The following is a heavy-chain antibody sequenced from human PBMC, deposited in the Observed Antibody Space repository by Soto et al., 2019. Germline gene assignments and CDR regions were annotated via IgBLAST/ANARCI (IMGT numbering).Heavy chain of an antibody. J-gene: IGHJ4*02. CDR3: ARDTVRIAQQLERFDY. CDR1: GYTFTSYA. V-gene: IGHV1-3*01. D-gene: IGHD6-13*01. CDR2: INAGNGNT. Sequence: QVQLVQSGAEVKKPGASVKVSCKASGYTFTSYAMHWVRQAPGQRLEWMGWINAGNGNTKYSQKFQGRVTITRDTSASTDYMELSSLRSEDTAVYYCARDTVRIAQQLERFDYWGQGTLVTVSS.